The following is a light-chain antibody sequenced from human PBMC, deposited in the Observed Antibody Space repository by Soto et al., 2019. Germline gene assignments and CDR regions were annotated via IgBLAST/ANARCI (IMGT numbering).Light chain of an antibody. Sequence: EIVLTQSPDTLSLSPGDRATLSCRVNQNINSPYLAWYQHKPGQAPRLLVFGTSSRATGIPDWFSGSRSGTDFTLTIQRLEPEDFALYYCQHYGSSPRRTFGQGTKVEMK. J-gene: IGKJ1*01. CDR2: GTS. CDR3: QHYGSSPRRT. CDR1: QNINSPY. V-gene: IGKV3-20*01.